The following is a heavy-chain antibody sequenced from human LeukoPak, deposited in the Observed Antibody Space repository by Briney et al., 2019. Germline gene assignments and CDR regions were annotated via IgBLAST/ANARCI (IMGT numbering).Heavy chain of an antibody. D-gene: IGHD5-18*01. CDR1: GFTFDDYA. CDR3: AKDFGGYSYGYVFGYYYGMDV. Sequence: PGGSLRLSCAASGFTFDDYAMHWVRQAPGKGLEWVSGISWNSGSIGYADSVKGRFTISRDNAKNSLYLQMNGLRAEDTALYYCAKDFGGYSYGYVFGYYYGMDVWGQGTTVTVSS. V-gene: IGHV3-9*01. J-gene: IGHJ6*02. CDR2: ISWNSGSI.